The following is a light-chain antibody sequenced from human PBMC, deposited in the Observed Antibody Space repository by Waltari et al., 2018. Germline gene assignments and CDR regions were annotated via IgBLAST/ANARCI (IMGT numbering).Light chain of an antibody. V-gene: IGKV3-15*01. Sequence: EIVMTQSPATLSVSPGEGATLSCRASQGINSDLAWYQHKPGQAPRLLIYCASTRAAGVPVRLSGSGSGTEFTLTISSLQSEDFVVYYCQQSKIWPAFGQGTKVEIK. CDR2: CAS. CDR1: QGINSD. CDR3: QQSKIWPA. J-gene: IGKJ1*01.